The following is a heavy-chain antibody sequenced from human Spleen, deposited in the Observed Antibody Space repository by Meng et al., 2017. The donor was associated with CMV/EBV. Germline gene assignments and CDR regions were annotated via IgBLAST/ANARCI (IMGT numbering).Heavy chain of an antibody. CDR1: GFTFSSYW. CDR2: INSDGSST. D-gene: IGHD1-26*01. J-gene: IGHJ6*02. Sequence: GGSLRLSCAASGFTFSSYWMHWVRQAPGKGLVWVSRINSDGSSTSYADSVKGRFTISRDNAKNSLYLQMNSLRAEDTAVYYCARDKSFRWGLIVRQLPPPYGMDVWGQGTTVTVSS. CDR3: ARDKSFRWGLIVRQLPPPYGMDV. V-gene: IGHV3-74*01.